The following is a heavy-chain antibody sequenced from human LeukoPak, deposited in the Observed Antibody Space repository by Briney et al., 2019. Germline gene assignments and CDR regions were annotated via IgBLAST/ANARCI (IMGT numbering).Heavy chain of an antibody. CDR3: AILSSWYDY. CDR2: LYYSGNI. CDR1: GGSTTSSSHY. Sequence: SETLSLTCSVFGGSTTSSSHYWSWIRQPPGKGLEWIVYLYYSGNIFYNPSLTSRVTISVGTSNTQFSLKLTSVTAADTAVYYCAILSSWYDYWGQGTLVTVSS. V-gene: IGHV4-30-4*01. D-gene: IGHD6-13*01. J-gene: IGHJ4*02.